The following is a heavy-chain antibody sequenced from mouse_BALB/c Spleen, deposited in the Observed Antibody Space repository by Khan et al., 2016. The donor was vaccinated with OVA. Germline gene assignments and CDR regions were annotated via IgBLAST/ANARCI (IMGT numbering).Heavy chain of an antibody. J-gene: IGHJ3*01. Sequence: QIQLVQSGPGLVQPSQSLSITCTVSGFSLTSYGVHWVRQSPGKGLEWLGVIWSGGSTDYNAAFISRLSISKDNSKSQVFFKMNSLQANDTAIYYCARRGYYYGRGDWFAYWGQGTLVTVSA. CDR1: GFSLTSYG. CDR3: ARRGYYYGRGDWFAY. V-gene: IGHV2-2*02. D-gene: IGHD1-1*01. CDR2: IWSGGST.